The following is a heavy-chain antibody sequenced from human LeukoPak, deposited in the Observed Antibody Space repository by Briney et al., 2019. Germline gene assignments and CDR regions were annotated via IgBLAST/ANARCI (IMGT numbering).Heavy chain of an antibody. D-gene: IGHD3-10*02. J-gene: IGHJ4*02. CDR1: GGSFSGYY. Sequence: SETLSLTCAVYGGSFSGYYWSWIRQPPGKGLEWIGSIYYSGSTYYNPSLKSRVTISVDTSKNQFSLKLSSVTAADTAVYYCARVVRGYYFDYWGQGTLVTVSS. V-gene: IGHV4-34*01. CDR2: IYYSGST. CDR3: ARVVRGYYFDY.